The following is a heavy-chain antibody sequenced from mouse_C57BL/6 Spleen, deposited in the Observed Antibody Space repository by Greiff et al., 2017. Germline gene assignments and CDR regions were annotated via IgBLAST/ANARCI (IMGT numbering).Heavy chain of an antibody. J-gene: IGHJ4*01. Sequence: VQLQQPGAELVKPGASVKLSCKASGYTFTSYWMHWVKQRPGQGLEWIGMIHPNSGSTNYNEKFKSKATLTVDKSSSTAYMQLSSLTSEDSAVYYCASSSGYTDYAMDYWGQGTSVTVSS. CDR2: IHPNSGST. CDR1: GYTFTSYW. CDR3: ASSSGYTDYAMDY. V-gene: IGHV1-64*01. D-gene: IGHD3-2*02.